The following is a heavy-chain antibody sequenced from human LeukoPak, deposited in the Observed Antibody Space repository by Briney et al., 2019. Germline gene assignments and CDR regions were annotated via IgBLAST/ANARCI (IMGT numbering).Heavy chain of an antibody. CDR1: GLTFSSYA. CDR3: AKGAGYSSNWNFDY. V-gene: IGHV3-23*01. CDR2: ISGRGDST. D-gene: IGHD6-13*01. J-gene: IGHJ4*02. Sequence: GGSLRLSCAASGLTFSSYAMSWVRQAPGKGLEWVSTISGRGDSTYYADSVKGRFTISRDNSKNTLYLQMNSLRLEDTAGYYCAKGAGYSSNWNFDYWGQGTLVTVSS.